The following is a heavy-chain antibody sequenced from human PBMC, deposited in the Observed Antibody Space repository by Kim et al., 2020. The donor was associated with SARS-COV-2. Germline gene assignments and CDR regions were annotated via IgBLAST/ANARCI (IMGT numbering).Heavy chain of an antibody. D-gene: IGHD1-1*01. J-gene: IGHJ4*02. Sequence: NPSLRSRVTISVDTSKNQFSLKLSSVTAADTAVYYCARATGTTQETSFDYWGQGTLVTVSS. V-gene: IGHV4-39*01. CDR3: ARATGTTQETSFDY.